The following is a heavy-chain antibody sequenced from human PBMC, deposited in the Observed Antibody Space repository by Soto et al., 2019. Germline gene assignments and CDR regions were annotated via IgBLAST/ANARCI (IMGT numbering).Heavy chain of an antibody. J-gene: IGHJ6*02. CDR1: GGSISSYY. CDR2: IYYSGST. CDR3: AGEGTLSGYYYYGMDV. V-gene: IGHV4-59*08. D-gene: IGHD3-16*01. Sequence: QVQLQESGPGLVKPSETLSLTCTVSGGSISSYYWSWIRQPPGKGLEWIGYIYYSGSTNYNPSLKSRVTISVDTSKNQFSLKLSSVTAADTAVYYCAGEGTLSGYYYYGMDVWGQGTTVTVSS.